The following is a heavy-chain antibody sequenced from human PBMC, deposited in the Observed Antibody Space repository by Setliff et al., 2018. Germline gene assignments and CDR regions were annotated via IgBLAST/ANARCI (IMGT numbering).Heavy chain of an antibody. D-gene: IGHD1-26*01. J-gene: IGHJ4*02. Sequence: SETLSLTCTVPGGSISTYSWSWIRQAAGKGLEWIGRMHGSGSTNYSPSLKSRVTMSGDTSKNQFSLKLSSVTAADTAVYYCARDWLIRNSGSYYWQVDYWGQGTLVTGSS. CDR1: GGSISTYS. CDR2: MHGSGST. CDR3: ARDWLIRNSGSYYWQVDY. V-gene: IGHV4-4*07.